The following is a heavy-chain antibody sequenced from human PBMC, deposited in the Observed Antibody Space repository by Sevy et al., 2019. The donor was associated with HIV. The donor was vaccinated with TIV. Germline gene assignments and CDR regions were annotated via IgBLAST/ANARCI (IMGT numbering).Heavy chain of an antibody. Sequence: SETLSLICTVSGGPISSHYWSWIRQTPGKGLEWIGYFYYTGITNYNPSLKSRVTMSADTSTNRVSLNLSSVTAADTALYYCARVPSPYYDSSGDLIREYYFDSWGQGTPVTVSS. D-gene: IGHD3-22*01. CDR1: GGPISSHY. V-gene: IGHV4-59*11. J-gene: IGHJ4*02. CDR2: FYYTGIT. CDR3: ARVPSPYYDSSGDLIREYYFDS.